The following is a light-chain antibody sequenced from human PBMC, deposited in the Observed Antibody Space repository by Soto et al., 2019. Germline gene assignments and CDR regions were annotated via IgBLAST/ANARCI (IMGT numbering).Light chain of an antibody. CDR1: SSNIGAGYD. Sequence: QSVLTQPPSVSGAPGERLTISCTGSSSNIGAGYDVHWYQQLPGTAPKLLIYGNTNRPSGVPDRFSGSKSGTSASLAITGLQAEDEADYNCQSYDNTLSGSYVFGTGTKLTVL. J-gene: IGLJ1*01. V-gene: IGLV1-40*01. CDR2: GNT. CDR3: QSYDNTLSGSYV.